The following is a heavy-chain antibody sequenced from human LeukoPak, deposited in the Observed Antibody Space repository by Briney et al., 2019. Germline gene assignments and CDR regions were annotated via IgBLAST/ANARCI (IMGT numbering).Heavy chain of an antibody. J-gene: IGHJ6*02. Sequence: SETLSLTCTVSGGSITSGGSCWSWIRQHPGKGLEWIGYIYYSGTTYYNPSLKNCVHISVGTAKNQCSLKLSSATTADTGVYSGARHAWPRLGYYYGMGVWGWGNRVTV. CDR3: ARHAWPRLGYYYGMGV. CDR1: GGSITSGGSC. V-gene: IGHV4-31*03. CDR2: IYYSGTT. D-gene: IGHD6-19*01.